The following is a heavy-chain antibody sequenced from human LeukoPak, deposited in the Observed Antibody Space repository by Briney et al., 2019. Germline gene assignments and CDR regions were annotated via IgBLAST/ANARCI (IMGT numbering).Heavy chain of an antibody. D-gene: IGHD3-10*01. CDR1: GFTFGSYW. V-gene: IGHV3-23*01. Sequence: PGGSLRLSCAASGFTFGSYWMHWVRQAPGKGLEWVSSISGSGGSTYYGDSVKGRFTISRDNAENTLYLQMNSLRGEDTAVYYCESRTGSAFDISGPGTMVTVSS. CDR3: ESRTGSAFDI. CDR2: ISGSGGST. J-gene: IGHJ3*02.